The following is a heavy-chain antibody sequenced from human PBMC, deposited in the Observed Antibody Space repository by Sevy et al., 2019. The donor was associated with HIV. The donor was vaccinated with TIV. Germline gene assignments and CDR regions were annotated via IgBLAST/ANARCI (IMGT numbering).Heavy chain of an antibody. CDR2: ISGSGGGT. CDR1: GFTFSSYA. V-gene: IGHV3-23*01. J-gene: IGHJ6*02. D-gene: IGHD2-2*02. CDR3: AKRPSVVVPAAISGMDV. Sequence: GGSLRLSCAASGFTFSSYAMSWVRQAPGKGLEWVSAISGSGGGTYYADSVKGRFTISRDNSKNTLYLQMNSLRAEDTAVYYCAKRPSVVVPAAISGMDVWGQGTTVTVSS.